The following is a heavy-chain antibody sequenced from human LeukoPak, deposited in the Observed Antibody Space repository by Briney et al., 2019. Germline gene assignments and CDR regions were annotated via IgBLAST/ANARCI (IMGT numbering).Heavy chain of an antibody. Sequence: PGGSLRLSCAASGFTFSSYGMHWVRQAPGKGLEWVAVISYDGSNKYYADSVKGRFTISRDKSKNMLYLQMNSLRVEDTTVYYCAKDFLRGYYDSSGYSGFYFDYWGQGTLVTVSS. CDR3: AKDFLRGYYDSSGYSGFYFDY. CDR1: GFTFSSYG. D-gene: IGHD3-22*01. J-gene: IGHJ4*02. V-gene: IGHV3-30*18. CDR2: ISYDGSNK.